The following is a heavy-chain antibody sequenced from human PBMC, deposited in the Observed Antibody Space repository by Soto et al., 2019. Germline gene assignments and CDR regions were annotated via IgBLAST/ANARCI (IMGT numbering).Heavy chain of an antibody. Sequence: SETLSLTCAVSGGSISNKNNWWSWVRQPPGKGLEWIGEIYDSGTTNYNPSLKSRVTISVDKSKNQFSLNLRSITAADTAVYYCARGTFQGPFYNSACYQFTFDPCGKGTLVPVSS. V-gene: IGHV4-4*02. D-gene: IGHD6-19*01. CDR2: IYDSGTT. J-gene: IGHJ5*02. CDR1: GGSISNKNNW. CDR3: ARGTFQGPFYNSACYQFTFDP.